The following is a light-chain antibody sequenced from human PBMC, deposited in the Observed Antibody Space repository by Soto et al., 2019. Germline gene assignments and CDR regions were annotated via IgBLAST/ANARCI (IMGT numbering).Light chain of an antibody. V-gene: IGLV1-40*01. CDR2: DDN. CDR3: LSYDSSLSGYV. Sequence: QSVLTQPPSVSGAPGQRVTISCTVSTSNIGAGYDLHWYQQLPGTAPKLLIYDDNNRPSGVPDRFSGSKSGTSASLAITGLQAEDEADYYCLSYDSSLSGYVFGTGTKVTVL. CDR1: TSNIGAGYD. J-gene: IGLJ1*01.